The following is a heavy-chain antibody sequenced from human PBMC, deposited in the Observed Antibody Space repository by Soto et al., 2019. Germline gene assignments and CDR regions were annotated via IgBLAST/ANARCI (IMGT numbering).Heavy chain of an antibody. CDR3: ARDGRSYDYIWGSYRRDYYYYYMDV. V-gene: IGHV1-18*04. CDR1: GYTFTSYY. J-gene: IGHJ6*03. D-gene: IGHD3-16*02. Sequence: ASVKVSCKASGYTFTSYYMHWVRQAPGQGLEWMGWISAYNGNTNYAQKLQGRVTMTTDTSTSTAYMELRSLRSDDTAVYYCARDGRSYDYIWGSYRRDYYYYYMDVWGKGTTVTVSS. CDR2: ISAYNGNT.